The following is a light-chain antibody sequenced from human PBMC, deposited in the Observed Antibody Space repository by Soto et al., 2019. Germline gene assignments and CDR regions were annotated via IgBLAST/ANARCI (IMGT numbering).Light chain of an antibody. CDR2: AAS. CDR3: QQSYSTPRT. J-gene: IGKJ2*01. CDR1: QSISSY. V-gene: IGKV1-39*01. Sequence: DIQMTQSPSSLSASVGHRVTITCRASQSISSYLNWYQQKPGKAPKLLIYAASSLQSGVPSRFSGSGSGTDFTLPISSLQPEDFATYYCQQSYSTPRTFGQGTKLEIK.